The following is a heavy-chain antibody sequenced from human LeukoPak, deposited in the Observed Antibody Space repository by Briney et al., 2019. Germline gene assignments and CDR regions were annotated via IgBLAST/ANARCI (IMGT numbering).Heavy chain of an antibody. V-gene: IGHV6-1*01. Sequence: SQALSLTCAISGDSVSSNSAAWNWIRQSPSRGLEWLGRTYYRSKWYNDYAVSVKSRITINPDTSKNQFSLQLNSVTPEDTAVYYCARVGGWQWLGNWFDPWGQGTLVTVSS. D-gene: IGHD6-19*01. J-gene: IGHJ5*02. CDR2: TYYRSKWYN. CDR3: ARVGGWQWLGNWFDP. CDR1: GDSVSSNSAA.